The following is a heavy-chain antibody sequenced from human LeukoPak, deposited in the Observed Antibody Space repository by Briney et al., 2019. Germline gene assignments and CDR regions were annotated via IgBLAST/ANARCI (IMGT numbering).Heavy chain of an antibody. CDR1: GFSFSSYV. Sequence: GGSLRLSCAASGFSFSSYVMHWVRQAPGKGLEWVAVMSTDGSIKIYADSVKGRFTISRDNAKNSVYLQMNSLRPEDTAFYYCARLLRFYDFSFDPWGQGTLVTVSS. J-gene: IGHJ5*02. V-gene: IGHV3-30*03. CDR3: ARLLRFYDFSFDP. CDR2: MSTDGSIK. D-gene: IGHD3-3*01.